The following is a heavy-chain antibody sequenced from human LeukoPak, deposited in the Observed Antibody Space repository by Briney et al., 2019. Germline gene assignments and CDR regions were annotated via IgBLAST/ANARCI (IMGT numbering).Heavy chain of an antibody. Sequence: ASVKVSCRASGGTFTTYGISWVRQAPGQGLEWMGWISTYNGNTNYAQKLQGRVTMTTDTSTSTAFMELRSLRSDDTAVYYCARGGGQLERPRYWGQGTLVTVSS. CDR1: GGTFTTYG. CDR3: ARGGGQLERPRY. J-gene: IGHJ4*02. V-gene: IGHV1-18*01. D-gene: IGHD1-1*01. CDR2: ISTYNGNT.